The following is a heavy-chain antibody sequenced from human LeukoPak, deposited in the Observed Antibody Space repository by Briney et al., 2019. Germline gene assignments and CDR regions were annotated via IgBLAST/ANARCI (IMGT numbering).Heavy chain of an antibody. Sequence: SETLSLTCTVSGGSISSSTYYWGWIRQSPGKGLEWFGTVYYNGDTYYNPSLKSRVTVSIDTSKNQFSLKLRSVTAADTAVYHCGRHGGSGWYYYLDHWGQGTLVTVSS. CDR2: VYYNGDT. CDR1: GGSISSSTYY. J-gene: IGHJ4*02. V-gene: IGHV4-39*01. D-gene: IGHD6-19*01. CDR3: GRHGGSGWYYYLDH.